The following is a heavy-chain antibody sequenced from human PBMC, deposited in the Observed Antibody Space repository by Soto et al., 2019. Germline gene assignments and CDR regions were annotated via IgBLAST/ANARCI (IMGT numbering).Heavy chain of an antibody. CDR1: EFTFANAW. CDR2: IKSKADGGTT. CDR3: VGAQEWLADPFDY. J-gene: IGHJ4*02. D-gene: IGHD6-19*01. V-gene: IGHV3-15*01. Sequence: GGSLRLSCAASEFTFANAWISWVRQAPGKGLEWVGRIKSKADGGTTDYAAPVKGRFTISRDESQNTLYLQMNSLRAEDTAVYYCVGAQEWLADPFDYWGQGTLVTVSS.